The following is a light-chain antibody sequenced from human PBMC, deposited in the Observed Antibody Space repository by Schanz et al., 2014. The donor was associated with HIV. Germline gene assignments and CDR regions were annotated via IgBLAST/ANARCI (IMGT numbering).Light chain of an antibody. J-gene: IGKJ4*01. CDR3: QQYGSPLT. V-gene: IGKV3-20*01. CDR2: GAS. CDR1: QSISNN. Sequence: EIVMTQSPATLYVSPGEGATLSCRASQSISNNLAWYQQKPGQAPRLLIYGASSRATGIPDRFSGSGSGTDFTLTISRLEPEDFAVYYCQQYGSPLTFGGGTKVEI.